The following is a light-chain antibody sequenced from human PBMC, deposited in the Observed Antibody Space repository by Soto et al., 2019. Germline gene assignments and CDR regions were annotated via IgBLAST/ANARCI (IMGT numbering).Light chain of an antibody. V-gene: IGLV6-57*04. J-gene: IGLJ2*01. CDR2: EDG. CDR1: SGSIASNY. CDR3: QSYDSSDQGVV. Sequence: NFMLTHPHSVSEYPGKTVTISCTRRSGSIASNYVQWYQQRPGSAPTTVIYEDGQRPSGVPDRFSGSIDRSSNSASLTISGLKPEDAADYYCQSYDSSDQGVVFGGGTKLTVL.